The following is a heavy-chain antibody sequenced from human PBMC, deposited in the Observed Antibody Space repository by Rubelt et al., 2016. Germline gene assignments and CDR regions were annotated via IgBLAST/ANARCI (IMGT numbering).Heavy chain of an antibody. J-gene: IGHJ6*02. V-gene: IGHV3-74*01. D-gene: IGHD1-14*01. CDR2: INSDGSTT. CDR3: GRDYRYSMDV. CDR1: GFTFGNCP. Sequence: EVQLVESGGALVQPGRSLRLSCITSGFTFGNCPMSWVRQAPGKGLVWVSRINSDGSTTSYADSVKGRLTTSRDNAKNTLYLQMNRLRAEDTAVYYCGRDYRYSMDVWGQGTTVTVSS.